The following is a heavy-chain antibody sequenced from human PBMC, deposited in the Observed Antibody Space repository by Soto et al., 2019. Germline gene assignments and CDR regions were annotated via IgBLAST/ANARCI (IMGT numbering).Heavy chain of an antibody. V-gene: IGHV4-4*08. CDR1: GDSVTSQY. Sequence: SETLSLTCSFSGDSVTSQYLTWIRQSPEKGLEWIGCIHYSGCTYYNPSLKSRVTISVDTSKNQFSLKLSSVTAADTAVYYCATDPDGLFDFDYWGPGTLVTVSS. J-gene: IGHJ4*02. CDR3: ATDPDGLFDFDY. CDR2: IHYSGCT. D-gene: IGHD3-10*02.